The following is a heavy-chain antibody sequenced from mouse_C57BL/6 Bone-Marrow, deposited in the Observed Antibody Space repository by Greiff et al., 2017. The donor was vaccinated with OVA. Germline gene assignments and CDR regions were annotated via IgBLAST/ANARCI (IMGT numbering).Heavy chain of an antibody. D-gene: IGHD2-4*01. J-gene: IGHJ3*01. CDR1: GFTFSDFY. CDR2: SRNKANDYTT. CDR3: ARDADDYGRAWFAY. V-gene: IGHV7-1*01. Sequence: EVQRVESGGGLVQSGRSLRLSCATSGFTFSDFYMEWVRQAPGKGLEWIAASRNKANDYTTEYSASVKGRFIVSRDTSQSILYLQMNALRAEDTAIYYCARDADDYGRAWFAYWGQGTLVTVSA.